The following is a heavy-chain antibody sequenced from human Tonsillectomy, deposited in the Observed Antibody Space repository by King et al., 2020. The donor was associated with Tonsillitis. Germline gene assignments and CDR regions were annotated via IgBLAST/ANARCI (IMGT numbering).Heavy chain of an antibody. V-gene: IGHV4-31*03. CDR1: GGSISGGAYY. D-gene: IGHD3-16*01. CDR2: IYNSGNT. CDR3: GRYEGGVFDP. Sequence: QLQESGPGLVKPSQTLSLTCTVSGGSISGGAYYWSWIRQHPGKGLEWIGYIYNSGNTYYRSSLKSRLTISVDTSKNQFSLKLNSVTAADTAVYYWGRYEGGVFDPWGKGTLVPVFS. J-gene: IGHJ5*02.